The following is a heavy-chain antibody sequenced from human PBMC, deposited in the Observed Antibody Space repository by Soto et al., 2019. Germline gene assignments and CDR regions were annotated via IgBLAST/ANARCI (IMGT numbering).Heavy chain of an antibody. V-gene: IGHV3-33*03. CDR3: AKDRPYERSEGLDD. D-gene: IGHD3-22*01. CDR1: GFTLSTYG. CDR2: IYYDGTNK. Sequence: GGSLRLSCAASGFTLSTYGMHWVRQAPGKGLEWVAVIYYDGTNKYYTDSVKGRFTISRDNSKNTLYLQMNSLRGEDTAIYYCAKDRPYERSEGLDDSAQGTLVTGSS. J-gene: IGHJ4*02.